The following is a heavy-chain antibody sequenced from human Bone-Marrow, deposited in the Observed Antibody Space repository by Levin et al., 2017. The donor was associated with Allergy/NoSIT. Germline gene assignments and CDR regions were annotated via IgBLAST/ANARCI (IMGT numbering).Heavy chain of an antibody. CDR2: IWYDGSNK. J-gene: IGHJ3*02. D-gene: IGHD6-19*01. CDR3: ARGDRYSSGWYWLDAFDI. Sequence: PGGSLRLSCAASGFTFSSYGMHWVRQAPGKGLEWVAVIWYDGSNKYYADSVKGRFTISRDNSKNTLYLQMNSLRAEDTAVYYCARGDRYSSGWYWLDAFDIWGQGTMVTVSS. CDR1: GFTFSSYG. V-gene: IGHV3-33*01.